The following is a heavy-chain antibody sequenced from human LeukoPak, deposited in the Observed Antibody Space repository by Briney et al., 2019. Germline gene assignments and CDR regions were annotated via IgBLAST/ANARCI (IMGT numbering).Heavy chain of an antibody. V-gene: IGHV4-39*01. CDR2: IYYSGST. D-gene: IGHD3-3*01. CDR3: ARHSRNYDFWSGYSDY. Sequence: SETLSLICTVSGGSISSSSYYWGWIRQPPGKGLERIGSIYYSGSTYYNPSLKSRVTISVDTSKNQFSLKLSSVTAADTAVYYCARHSRNYDFWSGYSDYWGQGTLVTVSS. J-gene: IGHJ4*02. CDR1: GGSISSSSYY.